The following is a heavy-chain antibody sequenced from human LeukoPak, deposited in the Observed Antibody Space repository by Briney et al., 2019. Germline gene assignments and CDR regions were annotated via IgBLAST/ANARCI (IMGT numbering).Heavy chain of an antibody. J-gene: IGHJ4*02. CDR2: ITSSSSYI. V-gene: IGHV3-21*04. Sequence: GGSLRLSCAASGFTFSSYSMNWVRQASGKGLEWVSSITSSSSYIYYADSVKGRFNISRHNAKNILYLQMSSLRAEDTAVDYCASGGGSYFDYWGQGTLVTVSS. CDR1: GFTFSSYS. D-gene: IGHD3-10*01. CDR3: ASGGGSYFDY.